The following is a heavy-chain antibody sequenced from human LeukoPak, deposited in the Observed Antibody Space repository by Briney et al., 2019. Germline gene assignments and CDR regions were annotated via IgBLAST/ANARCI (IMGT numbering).Heavy chain of an antibody. V-gene: IGHV1-69*05. CDR2: IIPIFGTA. D-gene: IGHD4-17*01. CDR1: GGTFISYA. Sequence: SVKVSCKASGGTFISYAISWVRQAPGQGLEWMGGIIPIFGTANYAQKFQGRVTITTDESTSTAYMELSSPRSEDTAVYYCAVGVTVTLYYYYYYYMDVWGKGTTVTVSS. CDR3: AVGVTVTLYYYYYYYMDV. J-gene: IGHJ6*03.